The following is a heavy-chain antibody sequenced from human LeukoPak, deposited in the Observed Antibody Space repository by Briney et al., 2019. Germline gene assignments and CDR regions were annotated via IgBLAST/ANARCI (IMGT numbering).Heavy chain of an antibody. D-gene: IGHD2-21*02. Sequence: SETLSLTCTVSGGFISGHYWSWIRQPPGKGLEWIGYIYDSGSTAYNPSLKSRVTISVDTSKNQFSLKLSSVTAADTAVYYCAREAYCGGDCYSGFDYWGQGTLVTVSS. V-gene: IGHV4-59*11. J-gene: IGHJ4*02. CDR3: AREAYCGGDCYSGFDY. CDR1: GGFISGHY. CDR2: IYDSGST.